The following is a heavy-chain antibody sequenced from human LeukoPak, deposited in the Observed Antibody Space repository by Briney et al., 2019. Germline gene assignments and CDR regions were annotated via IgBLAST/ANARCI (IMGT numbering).Heavy chain of an antibody. D-gene: IGHD2-15*01. CDR2: INPNSGGT. Sequence: ASVKVSCKASGYTFTGYYMHWVRQAPGQGLEWMGWINPNSGGTNYAQKFQGRVTMTRDTSISTAYMELSRLRSDDTAVFYCAREQVSGGDYYYMDVWGKGTTVTVSS. CDR3: AREQVSGGDYYYMDV. J-gene: IGHJ6*03. CDR1: GYTFTGYY. V-gene: IGHV1-2*02.